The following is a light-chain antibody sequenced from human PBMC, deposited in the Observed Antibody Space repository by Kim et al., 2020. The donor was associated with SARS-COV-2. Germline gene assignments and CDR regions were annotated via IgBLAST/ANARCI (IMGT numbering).Light chain of an antibody. CDR2: DAS. Sequence: ASVGDRVTITCRASQDISNDLGWYQQKPGKAPKRLIYDASSLQSGVPSRFSGSGSGTEFTLTISSLQPEDVATYFCLQYNNYPLTFGQGTQVEIK. V-gene: IGKV1-17*01. CDR3: LQYNNYPLT. J-gene: IGKJ5*01. CDR1: QDISND.